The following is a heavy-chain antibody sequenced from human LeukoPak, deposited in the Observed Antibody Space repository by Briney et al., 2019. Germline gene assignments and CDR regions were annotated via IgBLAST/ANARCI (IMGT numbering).Heavy chain of an antibody. CDR2: ISNNGGYT. CDR3: AKQLGYCSDGSCYFPY. CDR1: GFTFSSSA. D-gene: IGHD2-15*01. J-gene: IGHJ4*02. V-gene: IGHV3-23*01. Sequence: GGSLRLSCAASGFTFSSSAMSWVRQAPGKGLEWVSAISNNGGYTYYADSVQGRFTVSRDNSKSTLCLQMNSLRAEDTAVYYCAKQLGYCSDGSCYFPYWGQGTLVTVSS.